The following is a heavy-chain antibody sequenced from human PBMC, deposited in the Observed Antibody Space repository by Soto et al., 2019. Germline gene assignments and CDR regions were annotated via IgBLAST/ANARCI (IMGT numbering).Heavy chain of an antibody. CDR1: GASMNNYY. CDR2: MYYSGGS. V-gene: IGHV4-59*01. Sequence: SETLSLTCTVSGASMNNYYGSWVRQPPGKGLEWTGYMYYSGGSNSNPSLKGRVTISVDTSKNQISLKLTSVTAADTAVYYCVRSGHSFGGVMWGQGTLVTVYS. CDR3: VRSGHSFGGVM. D-gene: IGHD3-16*01. J-gene: IGHJ4*02.